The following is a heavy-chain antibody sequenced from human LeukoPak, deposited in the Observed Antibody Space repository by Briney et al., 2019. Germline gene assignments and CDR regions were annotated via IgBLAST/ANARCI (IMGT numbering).Heavy chain of an antibody. J-gene: IGHJ4*02. CDR3: TTDMERQTQWLVNG. CDR1: GFTFSNAW. CDR2: IKSKTDGGTT. Sequence: GGSLRLSCAASGFTFSNAWMSWVRQAPGKGLEWVGRIKSKTDGGTTDYAAPVKGRFTISRDDSKNTLYLQMNSLKTEDTAVYYCTTDMERQTQWLVNGWGQGTLVTVSS. D-gene: IGHD6-19*01. V-gene: IGHV3-15*01.